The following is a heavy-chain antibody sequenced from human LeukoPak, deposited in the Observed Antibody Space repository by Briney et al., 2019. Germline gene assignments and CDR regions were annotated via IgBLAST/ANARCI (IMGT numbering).Heavy chain of an antibody. J-gene: IGHJ4*02. Sequence: GGSLRLSCAASGFTVSSNYMTWVRQAPGQGLEWVSVIYFGGTTYYADSVKGRFAISRDNAKNSLYLQMNSLRAEDTAVYYCAREDGSTSYYQYYFDNWGQGTLVTVSS. CDR2: IYFGGTT. CDR3: AREDGSTSYYQYYFDN. CDR1: GFTVSSNY. V-gene: IGHV3-53*01. D-gene: IGHD3-10*01.